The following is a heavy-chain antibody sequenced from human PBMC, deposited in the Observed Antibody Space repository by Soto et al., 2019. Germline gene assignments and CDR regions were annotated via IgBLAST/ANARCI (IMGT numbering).Heavy chain of an antibody. CDR2: ISTYNGNT. CDR1: GYTFTTYD. CDR3: ARDPYHVLMVSAPNLYGMDV. Sequence: ASVKVSCKASGYTFTTYDISWVRPAPGQGLEWMGRISTYNGNTNYPQSLQGRLTMTTDTSTTTAYMELRSLRSDDTAVYYCARDPYHVLMVSAPNLYGMDVWGQGTTVTVSS. J-gene: IGHJ6*02. D-gene: IGHD2-8*01. V-gene: IGHV1-18*01.